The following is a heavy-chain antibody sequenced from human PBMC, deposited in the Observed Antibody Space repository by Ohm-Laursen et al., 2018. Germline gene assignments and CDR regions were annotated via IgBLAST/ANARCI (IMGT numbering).Heavy chain of an antibody. J-gene: IGHJ4*02. CDR1: GFTFTDYY. CDR2: ISNSGSTV. Sequence: SLRLSCSASGFTFTDYYMSWIRQAPGKGLEWVSYISNSGSTVYYADSVKGRFTISRDNAKNSLFLHMNSLRAEDTAVYFCARDGDGYLHWGQGTLVTVSS. CDR3: ARDGDGYLH. V-gene: IGHV3-11*01. D-gene: IGHD2-21*01.